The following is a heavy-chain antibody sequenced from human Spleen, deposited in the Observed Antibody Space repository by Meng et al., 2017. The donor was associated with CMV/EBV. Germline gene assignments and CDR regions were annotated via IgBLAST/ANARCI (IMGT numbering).Heavy chain of an antibody. J-gene: IGHJ5*02. Sequence: GESLKISCAASGFTVSSNYMSWVRQAPGKGLEWVSVIYSGGSTYYADSVKGRFTISRENSKNTLYLQMNSLRAEDTAVYYCARDQNGGNSGWFDPWGQGTLVTVSS. CDR1: GFTVSSNY. V-gene: IGHV3-53*01. CDR3: ARDQNGGNSGWFDP. CDR2: IYSGGST. D-gene: IGHD4-23*01.